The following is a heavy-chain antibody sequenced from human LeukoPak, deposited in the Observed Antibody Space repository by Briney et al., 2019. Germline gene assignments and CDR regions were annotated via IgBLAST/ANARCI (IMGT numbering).Heavy chain of an antibody. Sequence: GGSLRLSCGASGFSFSDYAMHWVRQAPGKGLEWVAFIRFDGSRTDYADSVKGRFTISRDNSKNTLFLQLNSLRPDDTGVYFCAKPSGNCVDYWGQGTLVTVSS. V-gene: IGHV3-30*02. CDR2: IRFDGSRT. D-gene: IGHD1-26*01. CDR3: AKPSGNCVDY. CDR1: GFSFSDYA. J-gene: IGHJ4*02.